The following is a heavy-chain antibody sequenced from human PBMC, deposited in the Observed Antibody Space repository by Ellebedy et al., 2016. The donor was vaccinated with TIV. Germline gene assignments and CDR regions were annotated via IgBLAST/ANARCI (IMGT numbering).Heavy chain of an antibody. D-gene: IGHD3-22*01. J-gene: IGHJ4*02. CDR2: IIAGGDST. CDR3: VKLDSSVFYYGRLDY. Sequence: GESLKISCAASGFTFSGHAMSWVRQTPGKGLEWVSGIIAGGDSTHYVDSVKGRFTISRDNSKKTLYLQMNSLRAEDTAVYYCVKLDSSVFYYGRLDYWGQGTLVTVSS. CDR1: GFTFSGHA. V-gene: IGHV3-23*01.